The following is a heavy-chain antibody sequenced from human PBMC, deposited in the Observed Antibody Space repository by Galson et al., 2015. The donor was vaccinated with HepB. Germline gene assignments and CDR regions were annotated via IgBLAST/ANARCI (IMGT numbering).Heavy chain of an antibody. D-gene: IGHD3-10*01. CDR3: ARASPDSGNYGLPDAFDI. V-gene: IGHV4-39*02. J-gene: IGHJ3*02. CDR1: GGSISNSRYY. Sequence: ETLSLTCTVSGGSISNSRYYWGWIRQPPGKGLEWIGHIYYNGNTHYNPSLKSRVTISVDTSKHQFSLKLSSVTAADTAVYYCARASPDSGNYGLPDAFDIWGQGTMVTVSS. CDR2: IYYNGNT.